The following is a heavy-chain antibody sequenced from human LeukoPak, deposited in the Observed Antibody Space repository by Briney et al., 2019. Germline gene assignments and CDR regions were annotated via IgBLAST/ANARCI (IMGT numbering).Heavy chain of an antibody. Sequence: SETLSLTCTVSGGSISSGGYYWSWIRQPPGKGLEWIAYIYYSGSTFYNPSLKSRVTISVDRSKNQFSLKLSSVTAADTAVYYCARWGVVPAAVTHDYWGQGTLVTVSS. J-gene: IGHJ4*02. V-gene: IGHV4-30-2*01. CDR3: ARWGVVPAAVTHDY. CDR1: GGSISSGGYY. D-gene: IGHD2-2*01. CDR2: IYYSGST.